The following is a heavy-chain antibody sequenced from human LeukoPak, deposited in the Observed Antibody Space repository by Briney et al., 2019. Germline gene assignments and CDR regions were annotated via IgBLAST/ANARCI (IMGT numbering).Heavy chain of an antibody. CDR1: GGSISSYY. D-gene: IGHD5-18*01. CDR3: ARVGYSYGYDYYYYMDV. J-gene: IGHJ6*03. V-gene: IGHV4-59*01. CDR2: IYYSGST. Sequence: SETLSLTCTVTGGSISSYYWSWIRQPPGKGLEWIGYIYYSGSTNYNPSLKSQVTISVDTSKNQFSLKLSSVTAADTAVYYCARVGYSYGYDYYYYMDVWGKGTTVTVSS.